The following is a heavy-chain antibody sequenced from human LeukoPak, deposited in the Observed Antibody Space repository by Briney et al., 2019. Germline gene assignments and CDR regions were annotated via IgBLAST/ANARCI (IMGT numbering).Heavy chain of an antibody. CDR2: IYSGGST. J-gene: IGHJ6*03. Sequence: PGGSLRLSCVASGFTVSSNYMSGVRQAPGKGLEWVSVIYSGGSTYYADSVKGRFAISRDNSKNTLYPQMNSLRAEDTAVYYCASGSGSYRTSYYYMDVWGTGTTVTVSS. CDR1: GFTVSSNY. D-gene: IGHD3-10*01. V-gene: IGHV3-53*01. CDR3: ASGSGSYRTSYYYMDV.